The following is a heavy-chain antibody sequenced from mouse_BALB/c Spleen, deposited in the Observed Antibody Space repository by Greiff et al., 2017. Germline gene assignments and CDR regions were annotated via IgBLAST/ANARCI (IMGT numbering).Heavy chain of an antibody. D-gene: IGHD1-1*01. CDR1: GFTFSSYG. J-gene: IGHJ3*01. V-gene: IGHV5-6-3*01. CDR2: INSNGGST. Sequence: EVKVEESGGGLVQPGGSLKLSCAASGFTFSSYGMSWVRQTPDKRLELVATINSNGGSTYYPDSVKGRFTISRDNAKNTLYLQMSSLKSEDTAMYYCARGGVLTWFAYWGQGTLVTVSA. CDR3: ARGGVLTWFAY.